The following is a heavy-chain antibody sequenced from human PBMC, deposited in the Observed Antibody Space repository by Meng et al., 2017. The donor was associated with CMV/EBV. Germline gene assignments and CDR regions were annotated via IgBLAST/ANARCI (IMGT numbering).Heavy chain of an antibody. CDR2: IKQDGSEK. V-gene: IGHV3-7*03. Sequence: GESLKISCAASGFTFSSYWMSWVRQAPGKGLEWVANIKQDGSEKYYVDSVKGRFTISRDNAKNSLYLQMNSLRAEDTALYYCARRSIEGRRWLQLPHFDYWGQGTLVTVSS. J-gene: IGHJ4*02. D-gene: IGHD5-24*01. CDR1: GFTFSSYW. CDR3: ARRSIEGRRWLQLPHFDY.